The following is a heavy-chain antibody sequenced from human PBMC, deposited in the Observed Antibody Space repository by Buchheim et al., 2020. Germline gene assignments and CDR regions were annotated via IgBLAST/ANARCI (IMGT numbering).Heavy chain of an antibody. Sequence: EVQLLESGGGLVQPGGSLRLSCAAPGFTFSSYAMSWVRQAPGKGLEWVSAISGSGGRTYYADSVKGRFTISRDNSKNALYLQMNSLRAEDTAVYYCAKDTLRANGVSENWFDPWGQGTL. CDR3: AKDTLRANGVSENWFDP. J-gene: IGHJ5*02. D-gene: IGHD2-8*01. CDR1: GFTFSSYA. V-gene: IGHV3-23*01. CDR2: ISGSGGRT.